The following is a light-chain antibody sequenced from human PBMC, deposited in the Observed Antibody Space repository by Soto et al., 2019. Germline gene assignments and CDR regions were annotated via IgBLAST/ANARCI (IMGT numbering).Light chain of an antibody. J-gene: IGKJ2*01. CDR3: QQYNSFPFT. V-gene: IGKV1-5*01. CDR2: DAS. Sequence: DIQMTQSPSTLSASLGDRVTITCRASQNINKWLAWYQQKPGTAPKLLMYDASSLESGVPTRFSGRRSGTEFTLTISSLQHDDFSTYYCQQYNSFPFTFGQGTKLDIK. CDR1: QNINKW.